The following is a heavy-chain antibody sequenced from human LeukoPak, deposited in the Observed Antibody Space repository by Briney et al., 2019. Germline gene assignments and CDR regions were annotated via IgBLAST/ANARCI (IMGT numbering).Heavy chain of an antibody. Sequence: PGGSLRLSRAASGFTFSSYSMSWVRQAPGKGLEWVSYISSSSSTIYYADSVKGRFTISRDNAKNSLYLQMNSLRVEDTAVYYCANDVVVPAARRSYYFAYWGQGTLVTVS. CDR1: GFTFSSYS. CDR2: ISSSSSTI. D-gene: IGHD2-2*01. V-gene: IGHV3-48*01. J-gene: IGHJ4*02. CDR3: ANDVVVPAARRSYYFAY.